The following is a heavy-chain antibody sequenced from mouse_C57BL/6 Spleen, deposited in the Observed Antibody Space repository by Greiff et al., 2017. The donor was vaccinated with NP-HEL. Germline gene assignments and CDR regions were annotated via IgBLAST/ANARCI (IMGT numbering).Heavy chain of an antibody. CDR1: GYTFTDYE. J-gene: IGHJ4*01. V-gene: IGHV1-15*01. Sequence: QVQLQQSGAELVRPGASVTLSCKASGYTFTDYEMHWVKQTPVHGLEWIGAIDPETGGTAYNQKFKGKAILTADKSSSTAYMELRSLTSEDSAVYYCTRQLRPNYYAMDYWGQGTSVTVSS. D-gene: IGHD3-2*02. CDR2: IDPETGGT. CDR3: TRQLRPNYYAMDY.